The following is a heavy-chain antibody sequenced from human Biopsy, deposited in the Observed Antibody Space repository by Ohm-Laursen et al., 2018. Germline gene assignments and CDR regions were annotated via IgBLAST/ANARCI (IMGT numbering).Heavy chain of an antibody. Sequence: SVKVSCKASGFSFTGYYIHWVRQAPGQGLEWMGGNIPILGTGNYAQKFQDRVTVAADTSTSTATMELRSLRSDDTAVYYCATKLTGYFHHWGQGTLVIVSS. CDR2: NIPILGTG. CDR3: ATKLTGYFHH. V-gene: IGHV1-69*06. CDR1: GFSFTGYY. J-gene: IGHJ1*01. D-gene: IGHD3-9*01.